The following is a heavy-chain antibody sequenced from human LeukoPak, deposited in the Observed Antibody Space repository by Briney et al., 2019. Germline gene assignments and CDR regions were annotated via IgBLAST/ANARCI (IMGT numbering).Heavy chain of an antibody. CDR3: ARECGSCYAWDAFDI. J-gene: IGHJ3*02. CDR2: IKQDGSEK. Sequence: GGSLRLSCEASGFTFSSYWMSWVRQAPGKGLEWVANIKQDGSEKYYVDSVKGRFTISRDNAKNSLYLQMNSLRAEDTAVYYCARECGSCYAWDAFDIWGQGTMVAVSS. V-gene: IGHV3-7*01. CDR1: GFTFSSYW. D-gene: IGHD2-15*01.